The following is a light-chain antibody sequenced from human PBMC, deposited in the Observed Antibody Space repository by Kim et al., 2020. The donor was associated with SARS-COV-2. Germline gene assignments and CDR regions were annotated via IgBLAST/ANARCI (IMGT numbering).Light chain of an antibody. Sequence: GQSVTISCIGSSSDVGGYDYVSWYQHLPGRAPKLMIYDVNRRPSGITNRFSGSKSGNTASLTISRLQPEDEADYYCCSFTSTSSWVFGGGTQLTVL. J-gene: IGLJ3*02. CDR3: CSFTSTSSWV. CDR2: DVN. V-gene: IGLV2-14*03. CDR1: SSDVGGYDY.